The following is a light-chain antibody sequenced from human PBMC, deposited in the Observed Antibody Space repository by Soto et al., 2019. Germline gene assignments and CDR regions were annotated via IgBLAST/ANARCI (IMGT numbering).Light chain of an antibody. J-gene: IGKJ2*01. CDR3: QEYKSYST. CDR1: QSISSW. Sequence: DLQMTQSPSTLSASVGDRVTITCRASQSISSWLAWYQQKPGKAPKLLIYKASSLESGVPSRFSGSTSGTGFLLTISSLQSDDFAYYYCQEYKSYSTFGQGNKLEIK. CDR2: KAS. V-gene: IGKV1-5*03.